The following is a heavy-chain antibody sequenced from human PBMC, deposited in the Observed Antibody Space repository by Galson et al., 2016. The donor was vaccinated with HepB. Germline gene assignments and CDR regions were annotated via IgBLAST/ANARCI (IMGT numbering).Heavy chain of an antibody. CDR2: ISGNSINK. Sequence: SLRLSCAGSGFTFSSFSMNWVRQAPGQGLEWVSSISGNSINKHYADSVKGRFTISRDNTKNSVFLHLNSLRAEDTAVYYCVSGEGSGNNYLYYHFYHMDVWGKGTTVTVSS. V-gene: IGHV3-21*01. D-gene: IGHD3-10*01. J-gene: IGHJ6*03. CDR3: VSGEGSGNNYLYYHFYHMDV. CDR1: GFTFSSFS.